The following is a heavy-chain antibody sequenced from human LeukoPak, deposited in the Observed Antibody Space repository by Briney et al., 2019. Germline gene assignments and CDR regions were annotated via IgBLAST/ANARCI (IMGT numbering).Heavy chain of an antibody. CDR3: AREKTTVVTPDDAFDI. J-gene: IGHJ3*02. CDR2: IYYSGST. D-gene: IGHD4-23*01. V-gene: IGHV4-59*01. Sequence: SETLSLTCTVSGGSISSYYWSWIRQPPGKGLEWIGYIYYSGSTDYNPSLKSRVTISVDTSKNQFSLKLSSVTAADTAVYCCAREKTTVVTPDDAFDIWGRGTMVTVSS. CDR1: GGSISSYY.